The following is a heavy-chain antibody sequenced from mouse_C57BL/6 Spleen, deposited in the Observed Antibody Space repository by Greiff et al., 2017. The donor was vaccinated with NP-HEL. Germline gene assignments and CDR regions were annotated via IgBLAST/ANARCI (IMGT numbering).Heavy chain of an antibody. CDR2: IYPRSGNT. Sequence: VHLVESGAELARPGASVKLSCKASGYTFTSYGISWVKQRTGQGLEWIGEIYPRSGNTYYNEKFKGKATLTADKSSSTAYMELRSLTSEDSAVYFCARDPFITTVVATTDYWGQGTTLTVSS. CDR1: GYTFTSYG. D-gene: IGHD1-1*01. CDR3: ARDPFITTVVATTDY. V-gene: IGHV1-81*01. J-gene: IGHJ2*01.